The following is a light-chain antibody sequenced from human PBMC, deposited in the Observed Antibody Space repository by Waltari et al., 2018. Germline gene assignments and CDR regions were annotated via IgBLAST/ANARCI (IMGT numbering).Light chain of an antibody. CDR2: WAS. CDR1: HSLLYYSNNKNY. CDR3: HQYFAPPYT. V-gene: IGKV4-1*01. Sequence: DIVMTQSPDSLTVSLGERATINCKSSHSLLYYSNNKNYISWYQKKPGQAPKLLIYWASTRDSGVPERFSGSGSETDFTLTISSLQAEDVAVYHCHQYFAPPYTFGRGTKLEIK. J-gene: IGKJ2*01.